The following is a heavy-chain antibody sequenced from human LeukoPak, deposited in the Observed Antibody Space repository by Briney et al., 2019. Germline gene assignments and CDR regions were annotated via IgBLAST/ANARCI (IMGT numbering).Heavy chain of an antibody. V-gene: IGHV1-2*06. D-gene: IGHD3-9*01. J-gene: IGHJ4*02. Sequence: GASVKVSCKASGYTFTGYYMHWVRQAPGQGLEWMGRINPNSGGTNYAQKFQGRVTMTRDTSISTAYMELSRLRSDDTAVYYCARVILRYFDWPTPYYFDYWGQGTLVTVSS. CDR1: GYTFTGYY. CDR3: ARVILRYFDWPTPYYFDY. CDR2: INPNSGGT.